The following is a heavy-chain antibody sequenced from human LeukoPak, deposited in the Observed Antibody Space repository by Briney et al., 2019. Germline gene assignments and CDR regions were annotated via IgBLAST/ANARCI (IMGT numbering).Heavy chain of an antibody. V-gene: IGHV1-2*06. CDR2: ISPNSGGT. CDR1: EYTFTAYY. Sequence: ASVKVSCKASEYTFTAYYIHWVRQAPGQGLEWMGRISPNSGGTNYAQKFQGRVTMTRDTSISTAYMELSRLRSDDTAVYYCARRFCSSTSCYSSFDYWGQGTLVTVSS. D-gene: IGHD2-2*01. CDR3: ARRFCSSTSCYSSFDY. J-gene: IGHJ4*02.